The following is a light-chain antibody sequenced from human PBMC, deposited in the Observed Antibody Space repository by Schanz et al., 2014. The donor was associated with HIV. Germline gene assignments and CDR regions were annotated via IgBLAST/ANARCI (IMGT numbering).Light chain of an antibody. CDR1: QSVSNNF. J-gene: IGKJ3*01. Sequence: EIVLTQSPGTLSLSPGERATLSCRASQSVSNNFLAWYQQRPGQAPRLLIFGTSTRTTGIPDRLNGSGSGTDFTLTISRLEPEDFAVFYCQQYGSSPFTFGPGTRVDFK. CDR3: QQYGSSPFT. V-gene: IGKV3-20*01. CDR2: GTS.